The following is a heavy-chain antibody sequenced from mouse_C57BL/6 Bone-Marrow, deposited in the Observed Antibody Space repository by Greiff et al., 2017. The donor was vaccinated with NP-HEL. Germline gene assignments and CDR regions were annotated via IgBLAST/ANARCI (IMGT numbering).Heavy chain of an antibody. CDR2: IDPENGDT. J-gene: IGHJ2*01. CDR1: GFNIKDDY. V-gene: IGHV14-4*01. CDR3: TTSPLDY. Sequence: EVKLMESGAELVRPGASVKLSCTASGFNIKDDYMHWVKQRPEQGLEWIGWIDPENGDTEYASKFQGKATITADTSSNTAYLQLSSLTSEDTAVYYCTTSPLDYWGQGTTLTVSS.